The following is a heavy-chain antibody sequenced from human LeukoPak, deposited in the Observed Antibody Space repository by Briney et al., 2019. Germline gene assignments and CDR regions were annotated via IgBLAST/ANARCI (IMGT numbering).Heavy chain of an antibody. CDR1: GFTFDDYA. Sequence: GGSLRLSCAASGFTFDDYAMHWVRQAPGKGLEWVSLISGDGGSTYYADSVKGRFTISRDNSKTSLYLQMNSLRTEDTALYYCVKAGGNYYFYYGMDVWGQGTTVTVSS. CDR2: ISGDGGST. V-gene: IGHV3-43*02. CDR3: VKAGGNYYFYYGMDV. D-gene: IGHD3-16*01. J-gene: IGHJ6*02.